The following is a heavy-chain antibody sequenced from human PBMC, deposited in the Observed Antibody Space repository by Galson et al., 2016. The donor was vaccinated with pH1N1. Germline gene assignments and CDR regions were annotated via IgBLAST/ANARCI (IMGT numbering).Heavy chain of an antibody. D-gene: IGHD5-18*01. V-gene: IGHV4-34*01. Sequence: ETLSLTCAISGGSFRGYYWSWIRQSPGGGLEWIGEINDSGRTDYSPSLKSRVTVSVDTSRNQFTLSLDSVSAADTAVYFCARNKRGFSFGYGGYFDSWGQGTLVTVSS. CDR3: ARNKRGFSFGYGGYFDS. CDR1: GGSFRGYY. CDR2: INDSGRT. J-gene: IGHJ4*02.